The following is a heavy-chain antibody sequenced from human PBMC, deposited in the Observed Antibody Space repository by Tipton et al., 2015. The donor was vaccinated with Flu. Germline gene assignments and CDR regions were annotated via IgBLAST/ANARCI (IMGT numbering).Heavy chain of an antibody. Sequence: LRLSCAVYGGSFSGYYWSWIRQPPGKGLEWIGEINHSGSTNYNPSLKSRVTISVDTSKNQFSLKLSSVTAADTAVYYCARAGSYSYYYYGMDVWGQGTTVTVSS. CDR1: GGSFSGYY. CDR2: INHSGST. J-gene: IGHJ6*02. D-gene: IGHD1-26*01. CDR3: ARAGSYSYYYYGMDV. V-gene: IGHV4-34*01.